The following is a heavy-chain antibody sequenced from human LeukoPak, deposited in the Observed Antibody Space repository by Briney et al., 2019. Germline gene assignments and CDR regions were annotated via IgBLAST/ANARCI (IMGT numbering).Heavy chain of an antibody. CDR1: GGSFSGYY. CDR3: ARDRASVVRFLEWLSPYYYYGMDV. V-gene: IGHV4-34*01. Sequence: SETLSLTCAVYGGSFSGYYWSWIRQPPGKGLEWIGEINHSGSTNYNPSLTSRVTISVDTSKNQFSLKLSSVTAADTAVYYCARDRASVVRFLEWLSPYYYYGMDVWGQGTTVTVSS. J-gene: IGHJ6*02. D-gene: IGHD3-3*01. CDR2: INHSGST.